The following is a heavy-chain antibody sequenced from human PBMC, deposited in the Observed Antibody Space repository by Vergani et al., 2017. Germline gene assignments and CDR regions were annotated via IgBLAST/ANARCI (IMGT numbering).Heavy chain of an antibody. CDR1: GGTFSSYA. CDR3: ARALSGYCSSTSCLYYYYYYMDV. V-gene: IGHV1-69*12. J-gene: IGHJ6*03. Sequence: QVQLVQSGAEVKKPGSSVKVSCKASGGTFSSYAISWVRQAPGQGLEWMGGIIPIFGTANYAQKFQGRVTMTADESTSTANMELSSLRSEYTAVYDCARALSGYCSSTSCLYYYYYYMDVWGKGTTVTVSS. D-gene: IGHD2-2*03. CDR2: IIPIFGTA.